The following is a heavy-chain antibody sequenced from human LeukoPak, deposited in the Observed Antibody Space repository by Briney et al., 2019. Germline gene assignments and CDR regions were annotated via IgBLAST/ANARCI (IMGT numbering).Heavy chain of an antibody. J-gene: IGHJ4*02. CDR2: INHSGST. Sequence: SETLSLTCAVYGGSFSGYYWSWIRQPPGKGLEWIGEINHSGSTNYNPSLKSRVTISVDTSKNQFSLMLSSVTAADTAVYYCARNTGYSSGWYLRRLFDYWGQGTLVTVSS. CDR3: ARNTGYSSGWYLRRLFDY. CDR1: GGSFSGYY. D-gene: IGHD6-19*01. V-gene: IGHV4-34*01.